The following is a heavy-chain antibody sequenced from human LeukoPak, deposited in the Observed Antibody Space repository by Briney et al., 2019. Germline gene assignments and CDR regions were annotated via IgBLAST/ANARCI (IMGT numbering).Heavy chain of an antibody. CDR3: ARALWGFGELF. V-gene: IGHV3-30*03. CDR1: GFTFSSYG. CDR2: ISYDGSNK. Sequence: GSLRLSCAASGFTFSSYGMHWVRQAPGKGLEWVAVISYDGSNKYYADSVKGRFTISRDNSKNTLYLQMNSLRAEDTAVYYCARALWGFGELFWGQGTLVTVSS. J-gene: IGHJ4*02. D-gene: IGHD3-10*01.